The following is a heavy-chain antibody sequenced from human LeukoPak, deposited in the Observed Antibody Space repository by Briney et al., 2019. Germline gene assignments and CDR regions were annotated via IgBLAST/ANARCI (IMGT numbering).Heavy chain of an antibody. D-gene: IGHD4-17*01. CDR3: AGTYYADYGTTYSLDY. CDR1: GFTFDDYA. Sequence: GGSLRLSCAASGFTFDDYAMHWVRQAPGKGLEWVSGISWNSGSIGYADSVKGRFTISRDNAKKTLYLQMNSLRAEDTAVYYCAGTYYADYGTTYSLDYWGQGTLVTVSS. CDR2: ISWNSGSI. J-gene: IGHJ4*02. V-gene: IGHV3-9*01.